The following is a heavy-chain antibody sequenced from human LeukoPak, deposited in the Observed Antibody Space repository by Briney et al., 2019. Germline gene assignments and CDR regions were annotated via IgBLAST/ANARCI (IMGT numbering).Heavy chain of an antibody. CDR1: GGSISSYY. V-gene: IGHV4-4*07. CDR2: IYTSGST. D-gene: IGHD5-18*01. CDR3: ARGDTSKSRSWFDP. Sequence: SETLSLTCTVSGGSISSYYWSWIRQPPGKGLEWIGRIYTSGSTNYNPSLKSRVTMSVDTSKNQFSLKLSSVTAADTAVYYCARGDTSKSRSWFDPWGQGTLVTVSS. J-gene: IGHJ5*02.